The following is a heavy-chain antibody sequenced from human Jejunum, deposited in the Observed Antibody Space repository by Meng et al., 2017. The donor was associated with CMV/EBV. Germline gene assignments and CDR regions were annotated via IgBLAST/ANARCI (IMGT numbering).Heavy chain of an antibody. V-gene: IGHV3-7*01. D-gene: IGHD5-12*01. J-gene: IGHJ4*02. Sequence: SCAVSGFTISTSWMGWVRQAPGKEPEWVANIKKDGTEMYYADSVKGRFTISRDNAKNSLYLQMNSLGVDDTAVYYCVRVVATEDYWGQGTRVTVSS. CDR2: IKKDGTEM. CDR3: VRVVATEDY. CDR1: GFTISTSW.